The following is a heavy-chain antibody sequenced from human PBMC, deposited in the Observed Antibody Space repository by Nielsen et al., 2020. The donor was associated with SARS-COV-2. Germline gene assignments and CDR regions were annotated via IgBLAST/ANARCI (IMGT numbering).Heavy chain of an antibody. J-gene: IGHJ5*02. CDR1: GFTFSSYW. Sequence: GSLKISCAASGFTFSSYWMHWVRQAPGKGLVWVSRINSDGSSTSYADSVKGRFTISRDNAKNTLYLQMNSLRAEDTAVYYCARAKWELLRRYNWFDPWGQGTLVTVSS. CDR3: ARAKWELLRRYNWFDP. CDR2: INSDGSST. V-gene: IGHV3-74*01. D-gene: IGHD1-26*01.